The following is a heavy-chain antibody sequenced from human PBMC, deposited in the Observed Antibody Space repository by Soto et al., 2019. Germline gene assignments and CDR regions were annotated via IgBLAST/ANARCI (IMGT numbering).Heavy chain of an antibody. J-gene: IGHJ4*02. CDR2: ISSGSSDT. CDR1: ELTVSRVS. Sequence: PGVSMTLSCQAAELTVSRVSMNWVRQVPGKGLEWVASISSGSSDTWYADSVKGRFIISRDNAQNSLFLQMNTLTPEDTPMYYCARVAYWGPGTHVTISS. CDR3: ARVAY. V-gene: IGHV3-21*01.